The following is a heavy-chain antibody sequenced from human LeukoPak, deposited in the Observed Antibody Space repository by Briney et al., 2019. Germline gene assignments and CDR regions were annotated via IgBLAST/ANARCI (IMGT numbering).Heavy chain of an antibody. CDR3: AELGITMIGGV. J-gene: IGHJ6*04. CDR1: GFTFSSYE. V-gene: IGHV3-48*03. D-gene: IGHD3-10*02. CDR2: ISSSGSTI. Sequence: PGGSLRLSCAAAGFTFSSYEMNWVRQAPGKGLEWVSYISSSGSTIYYADSVKGRFTISRDNAKNSLYLQMNSLRAEDTAVYYCAELGITMIGGVWGKGTTVTISS.